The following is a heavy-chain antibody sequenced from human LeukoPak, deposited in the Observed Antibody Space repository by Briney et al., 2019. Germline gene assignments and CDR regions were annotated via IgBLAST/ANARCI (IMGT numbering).Heavy chain of an antibody. V-gene: IGHV3-72*01. CDR2: FTKSANTYNT. CDR3: SRARMGDGFNYV. CDR1: GFSFSDHF. J-gene: IGHJ4*02. Sequence: GGSLRLSCAVSGFSFSDHFMDWVRQAPGKGLEWVGRFTKSANTYNTHYAASVKGRFTISRDDSDNSMYLQMNSLKTEDTAVYYCSRARMGDGFNYVWGLGTLVTVSS. D-gene: IGHD5-18*01.